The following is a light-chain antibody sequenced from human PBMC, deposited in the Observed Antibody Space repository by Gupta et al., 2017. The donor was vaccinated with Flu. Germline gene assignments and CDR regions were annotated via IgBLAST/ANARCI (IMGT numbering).Light chain of an antibody. CDR1: QSLVDSDGNTY. V-gene: IGKV2-30*01. CDR3: MQGTHWPLT. Sequence: DVVMTQSPLSLPVTLGQPASISCRSTQSLVDSDGNTYLNWFQQRPGQSPRRLIYKVSNRDSGVPDRFSGSGSGTDFTLKISRVDPEDVGVYYCMQGTHWPLTFGGGTKVEIK. CDR2: KVS. J-gene: IGKJ4*01.